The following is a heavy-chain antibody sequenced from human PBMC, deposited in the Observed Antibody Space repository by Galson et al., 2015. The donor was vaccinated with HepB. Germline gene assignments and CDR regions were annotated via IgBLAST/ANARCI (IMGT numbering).Heavy chain of an antibody. J-gene: IGHJ4*02. D-gene: IGHD6-19*01. CDR2: INPNGGST. V-gene: IGHV1-46*01. Sequence: SVKVSCKASGYTFTSYYIHWVRQAPGQGLEWMGIINPNGGSTDYTQKFQGRVTLTRDTSTSTVYMEVSSLRSEDTAVYYCARLAVAGPTSDCWGQGTLVTVSS. CDR3: ARLAVAGPTSDC. CDR1: GYTFTSYY.